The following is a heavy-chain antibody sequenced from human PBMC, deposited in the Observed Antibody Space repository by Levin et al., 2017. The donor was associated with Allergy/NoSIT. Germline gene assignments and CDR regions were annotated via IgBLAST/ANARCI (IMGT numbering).Heavy chain of an antibody. J-gene: IGHJ4*02. CDR2: ISGGGSST. Sequence: SGESLKISCAASGFTFSNYAMTWVRQAPGEGLEWVSGISGGGSSTYYADSVKGRFTISRDNSKYTLYLQMNSLRAEDTAVYYCAKASIAVVVTVDYWGQGTLVTVSS. CDR1: GFTFSNYA. CDR3: AKASIAVVVTVDY. D-gene: IGHD6-19*01. V-gene: IGHV3-23*01.